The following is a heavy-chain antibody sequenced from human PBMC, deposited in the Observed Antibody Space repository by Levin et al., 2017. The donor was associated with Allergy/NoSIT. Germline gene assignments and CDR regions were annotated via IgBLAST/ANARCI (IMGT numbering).Heavy chain of an antibody. D-gene: IGHD3-3*01. J-gene: IGHJ4*02. Sequence: SGGSLRLSCAASGFTFSSYAMSWVRQAPGKGLEWVSAISGSGGSTYYADSVKGRFTISRDNSKNTLYLQMNSLRAEDTAVYYCAKDHPEHSLYYDFWSGYTPYHDYFDYWGQGTLVTVSS. CDR3: AKDHPEHSLYYDFWSGYTPYHDYFDY. V-gene: IGHV3-23*01. CDR1: GFTFSSYA. CDR2: ISGSGGST.